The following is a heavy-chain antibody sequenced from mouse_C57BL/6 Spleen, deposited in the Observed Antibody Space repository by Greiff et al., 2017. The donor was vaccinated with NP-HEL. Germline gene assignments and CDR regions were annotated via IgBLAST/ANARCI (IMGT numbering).Heavy chain of an antibody. CDR3: ARKGNWDVRYFDV. D-gene: IGHD4-1*01. Sequence: EVKLMESGPVLVKPGASVKMSCKASGYTFTDYYMNWVKQSHGKSLEWIGVINPYNGGTSYNQKFKGKATLTVDKSSSTAYMELNSLTSEDSAVYYCARKGNWDVRYFDVWGTGTTVTVSS. CDR1: GYTFTDYY. CDR2: INPYNGGT. J-gene: IGHJ1*03. V-gene: IGHV1-19*01.